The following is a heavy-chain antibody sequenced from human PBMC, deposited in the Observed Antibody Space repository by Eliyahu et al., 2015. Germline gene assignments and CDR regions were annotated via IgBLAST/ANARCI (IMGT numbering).Heavy chain of an antibody. J-gene: IGHJ4*02. CDR2: IHYSGST. CDR3: ARRWSSSWHLGV. V-gene: IGHV4-59*08. D-gene: IGHD6-13*01. Sequence: QVQLQESGPGLVKSSETLSLTCTVSGGSFSNYYWSWIRQPPGKGLEWIGYIHYSGSTNYNPSLKSRVTISVDTSKNQFSLKLSSVTAADTAVYYCARRWSSSWHLGVWGQGTLVTVSS. CDR1: GGSFSNYY.